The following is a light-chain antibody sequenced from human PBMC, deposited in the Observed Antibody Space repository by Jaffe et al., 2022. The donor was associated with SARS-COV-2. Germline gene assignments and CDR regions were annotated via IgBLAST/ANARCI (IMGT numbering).Light chain of an antibody. CDR2: WAS. V-gene: IGKV4-1*01. CDR1: QTVLLSSNNKNY. CDR3: QQYFGTSYT. Sequence: DIVMTQSPDSLAVSLGERATINCKSSQTVLLSSNNKNYLAWYQQKPGQPPKLLIYWASTRESGVPDRFSGSGSGTDFTLTISSLQAEDVAVYYCQQYFGTSYTFGQGTKLEIK. J-gene: IGKJ2*01.